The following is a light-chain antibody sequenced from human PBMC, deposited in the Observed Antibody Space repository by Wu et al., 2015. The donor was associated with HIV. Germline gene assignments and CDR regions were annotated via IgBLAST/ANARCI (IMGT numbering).Light chain of an antibody. Sequence: EIVLTQSPGTLSLSPGERATLSCRASQTVASSHLAWYQQKPGQAPRLLIYGASSRATGIPARFSGSGYGTDFTLTISSLEPEDSAVYYCQQRSNWPRITFGQGTRLEIK. CDR2: GAS. CDR1: QTVASSH. V-gene: IGKV3D-20*02. J-gene: IGKJ5*01. CDR3: QQRSNWPRIT.